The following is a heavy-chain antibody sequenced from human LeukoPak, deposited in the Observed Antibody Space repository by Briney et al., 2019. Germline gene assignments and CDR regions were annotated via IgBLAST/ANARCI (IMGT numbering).Heavy chain of an antibody. Sequence: ASVKVSSTATRYTSTSYNLHSGREAPGQGLEWMGIINPRGGTTSFAQKFQGRVTMTRDTSTSTVYMDLSSLRSDDTAVYYCARGIATAGYDYWGQGTLVTVSS. CDR3: ARGIATAGYDY. J-gene: IGHJ4*02. V-gene: IGHV1-46*01. CDR2: INPRGGTT. D-gene: IGHD6-13*01. CDR1: RYTSTSYN.